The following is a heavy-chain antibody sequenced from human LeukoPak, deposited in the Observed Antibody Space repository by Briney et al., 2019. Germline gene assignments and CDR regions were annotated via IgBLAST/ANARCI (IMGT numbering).Heavy chain of an antibody. D-gene: IGHD4-23*01. Sequence: PGGSLRLSCAASGFTFSSYSMNWVRQAPGRGLEWVSSISSSSSYIYYADSVKGRFTISRDNAKNSLYLQMNSLRAEDTAVYYCARDYAVYGGNSNPYFDYWGQGTLVTVSS. CDR3: ARDYAVYGGNSNPYFDY. V-gene: IGHV3-21*01. J-gene: IGHJ4*02. CDR1: GFTFSSYS. CDR2: ISSSSSYI.